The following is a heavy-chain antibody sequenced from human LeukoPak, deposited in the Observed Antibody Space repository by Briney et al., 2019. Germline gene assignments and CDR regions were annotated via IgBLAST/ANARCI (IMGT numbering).Heavy chain of an antibody. CDR3: ARDLLLAYFDY. V-gene: IGHV3-23*01. D-gene: IGHD2-15*01. Sequence: GGSLRLSCAASGFTFSSYAMSWVRQAPGKGLEWVSAISGSGGSTYYADSVKGRFTISRDNSKNTLYLQMNGLRAEDTAVYYCARDLLLAYFDYWGQGTPVTVSS. CDR1: GFTFSSYA. J-gene: IGHJ4*02. CDR2: ISGSGGST.